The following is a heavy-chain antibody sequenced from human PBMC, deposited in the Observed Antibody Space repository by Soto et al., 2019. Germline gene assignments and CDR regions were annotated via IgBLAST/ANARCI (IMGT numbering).Heavy chain of an antibody. CDR2: ISAYSGQT. Sequence: SXKVSFTASGYIXSAFGINWVRQAPGQGLEWMGWISAYSGQTNYAQRFQGRVTMTTDTSTTTAYMEMTSLRSDDTAIYYCARPLDYYHYAMDVWGKGTKVTV. CDR3: ARPLDYYHYAMDV. V-gene: IGHV1-18*01. CDR1: GYIXSAFG. J-gene: IGHJ6*04.